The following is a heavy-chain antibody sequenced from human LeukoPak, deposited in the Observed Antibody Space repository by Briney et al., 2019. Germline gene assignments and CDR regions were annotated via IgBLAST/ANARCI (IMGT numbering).Heavy chain of an antibody. CDR3: AKEGYYYDSSGYSTYAEYFQD. J-gene: IGHJ1*01. D-gene: IGHD3-22*01. CDR1: GFTFSSYA. V-gene: IGHV3-23*01. CDR2: ISGSGGST. Sequence: GGSLRLSCAASGFTFSSYAMSWVRQAPGKGLEWVSAISGSGGSTYYADSVKGRFTISRDNSKNTLYLQMNSLRAEDTAVYYCAKEGYYYDSSGYSTYAEYFQDWGRGTLVTVSS.